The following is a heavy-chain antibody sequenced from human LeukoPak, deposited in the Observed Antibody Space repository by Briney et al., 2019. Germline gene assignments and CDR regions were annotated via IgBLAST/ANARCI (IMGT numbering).Heavy chain of an antibody. V-gene: IGHV3-7*01. CDR2: IKHDGSEK. Sequence: GGSLRLSCAASGFTFSSYWMSWVRQPPGKGLEWVANIKHDGSEKYYVDSVKGRFTISRDNAKNSLHLQMNSLRAEDTAVYYCARVGTAEGTLEDYWGQGTLVTVSS. J-gene: IGHJ4*02. D-gene: IGHD6-13*01. CDR3: ARVGTAEGTLEDY. CDR1: GFTFSSYW.